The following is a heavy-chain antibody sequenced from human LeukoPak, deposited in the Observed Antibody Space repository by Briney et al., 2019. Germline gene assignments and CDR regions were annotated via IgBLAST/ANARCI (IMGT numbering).Heavy chain of an antibody. CDR3: ARDVGYYYDSSGYYGYFDY. D-gene: IGHD3-22*01. V-gene: IGHV4-38-2*02. CDR1: GYSISSGDD. CDR2: SDHSGRT. Sequence: SETLSLTCTVSGYSISSGDDWGWIRQPPGKGLEWSGSSDHSGRTVYNPSLKSRVPISVDTSKNQFSLKLSSVTAADTAVYSCARDVGYYYDSSGYYGYFDYWGQGTLVTVSS. J-gene: IGHJ4*02.